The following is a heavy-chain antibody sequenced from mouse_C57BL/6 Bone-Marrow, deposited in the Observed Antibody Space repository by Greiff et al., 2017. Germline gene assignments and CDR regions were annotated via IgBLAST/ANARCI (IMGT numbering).Heavy chain of an antibody. D-gene: IGHD2-5*01. CDR1: GFTFTDYY. CDR2: IRNKANGYTT. Sequence: EVQGVESGGGLVQPGASLRLSCAASGFTFTDYYMSWVRQPPGKAPEWLALIRNKANGYTTEYTASVKGRFTISRDNSQNILYLQMNTLRAEDSATYYCVKAGAYYSNYWFAYWGQGTLVTVSA. V-gene: IGHV7-4*01. CDR3: VKAGAYYSNYWFAY. J-gene: IGHJ3*01.